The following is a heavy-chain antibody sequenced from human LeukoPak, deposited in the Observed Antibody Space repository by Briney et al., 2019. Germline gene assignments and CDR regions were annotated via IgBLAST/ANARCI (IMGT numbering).Heavy chain of an antibody. CDR3: ARLVYCGGDCYSNYFDY. V-gene: IGHV5-51*01. CDR2: IYPGDSDT. CDR1: GYSFTSYW. D-gene: IGHD2-21*02. Sequence: GESLKISCKGSGYSFTSYWIGWVRQMPGKGLEWMGIIYPGDSDTRYSPSFQGQVTISADKSISTAYLQWSSLKASDTAMYYCARLVYCGGDCYSNYFDYWGQGTLVTVSS. J-gene: IGHJ4*02.